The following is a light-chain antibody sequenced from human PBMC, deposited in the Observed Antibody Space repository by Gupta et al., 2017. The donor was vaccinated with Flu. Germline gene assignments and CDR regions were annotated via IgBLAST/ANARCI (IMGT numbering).Light chain of an antibody. J-gene: IGLJ3*02. CDR3: SSYTRTTTWV. Sequence: SAPTQPASVSGPPGPSITISCAGTSSDIGGYNFVSWYQQHPGKAPKVVIYDVSNRPSGISNRFSGSQSGNTASLTISGLQAEDEADYYCSSYTRTTTWVFGGGTKLTVL. CDR1: SSDIGGYNF. V-gene: IGLV2-14*03. CDR2: DVS.